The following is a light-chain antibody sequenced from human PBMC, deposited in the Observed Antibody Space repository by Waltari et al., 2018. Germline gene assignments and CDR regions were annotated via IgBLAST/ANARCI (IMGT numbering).Light chain of an antibody. J-gene: IGKJ1*01. CDR1: QRVTSNY. CDR3: QQYGDSPWT. CDR2: GAS. Sequence: EVMLTQSPGTRSLSPGERATLSCRASQRVTSNYLAWYQQRPGQAPRLLIFGASLRAAGISDNFRGGGSGTDFTLTINRLEPADFAVYYCQQYGDSPWTFGQGTKVEVK. V-gene: IGKV3-20*01.